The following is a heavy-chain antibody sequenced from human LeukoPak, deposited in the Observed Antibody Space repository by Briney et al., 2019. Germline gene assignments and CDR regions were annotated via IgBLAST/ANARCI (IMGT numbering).Heavy chain of an antibody. Sequence: GESLKISCQTYGYRFTNYWIGWVRQVPGQGLEWMGIIYPGDSDTRYSPSFQGQVTISADKSVSTAYLQWSSLKASDTAIYYCARRVVVVTYDAFDIWGQGTMVTVSS. CDR2: IYPGDSDT. V-gene: IGHV5-51*01. CDR3: ARRVVVVTYDAFDI. CDR1: GYRFTNYW. J-gene: IGHJ3*02. D-gene: IGHD3-22*01.